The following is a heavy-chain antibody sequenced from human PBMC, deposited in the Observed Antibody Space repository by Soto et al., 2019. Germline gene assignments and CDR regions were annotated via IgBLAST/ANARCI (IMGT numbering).Heavy chain of an antibody. CDR3: TTDGGYCSGGSCYHKEYYFDY. J-gene: IGHJ4*02. D-gene: IGHD2-15*01. V-gene: IGHV3-15*01. Sequence: EVQLVESGGGLVKPGGSLRLSCAASGFTFSNAWMSWVRQAPGKGLEWVGRIKSKTDGGTTDYAAPVKGRFTISRDDSKNTLYLQMNSLKTEDTAMYYCTTDGGYCSGGSCYHKEYYFDYWGQGTLVTVSS. CDR2: IKSKTDGGTT. CDR1: GFTFSNAW.